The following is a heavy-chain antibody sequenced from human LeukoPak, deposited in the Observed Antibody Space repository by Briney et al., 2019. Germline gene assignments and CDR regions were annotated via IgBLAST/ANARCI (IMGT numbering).Heavy chain of an antibody. D-gene: IGHD5-18*01. CDR1: GGSFSGYY. V-gene: IGHV4-34*01. J-gene: IGHJ6*03. CDR2: INHSGST. Sequence: PSETLSLTCAVYGGSFSGYYWSWIRQPPGKGLEWIGGINHSGSTNYNPSLKSRVTISVDTSKNQFSLKLSSVTAADTAAYYCARGVDTAMDHYYYYYYMDVWGKGTTVTVSS. CDR3: ARGVDTAMDHYYYYYYMDV.